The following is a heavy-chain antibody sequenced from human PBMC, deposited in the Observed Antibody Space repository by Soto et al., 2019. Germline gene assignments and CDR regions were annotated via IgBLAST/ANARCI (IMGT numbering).Heavy chain of an antibody. CDR1: GYTFSSHY. Sequence: QVQLVQSGAEVKKPGASVKGSCKASGYTFSSHYMHWVRQAPGQGLEWMGVINPRGSYTNYAQKFQGSVTMTMDTSTGTFYMELSSLRSEDTAVDYCDRDHSNNDHIGWLAPCGQGTLVTVSS. J-gene: IGHJ5*02. CDR2: INPRGSYT. V-gene: IGHV1-46*03. CDR3: DRDHSNNDHIGWLAP. D-gene: IGHD2-8*01.